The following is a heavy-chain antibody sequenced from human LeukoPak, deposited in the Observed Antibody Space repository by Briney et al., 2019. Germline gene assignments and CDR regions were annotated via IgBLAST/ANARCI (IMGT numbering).Heavy chain of an antibody. Sequence: SQTLSLTCTVSGGSISSGGYYWSWVRQPPGKGLEWIGYIYHSGSTNYNPSLKSRVTISVDTSKNQFSLKLSSVTAADTAVYYCARNLGFGIDIWGQGTMVTVSS. D-gene: IGHD3-10*01. CDR2: IYHSGST. J-gene: IGHJ3*02. CDR1: GGSISSGGYY. CDR3: ARNLGFGIDI. V-gene: IGHV4-61*08.